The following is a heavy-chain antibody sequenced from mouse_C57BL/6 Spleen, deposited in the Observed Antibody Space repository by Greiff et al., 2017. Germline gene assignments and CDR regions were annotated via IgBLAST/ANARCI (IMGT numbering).Heavy chain of an antibody. CDR2: IHPNSGST. CDR1: GYTFTSYW. J-gene: IGHJ4*01. V-gene: IGHV1-64*01. D-gene: IGHD1-1*01. CDR3: ARDYYGSSYAMDY. Sequence: VQLQQPGAELVKPGASVKLSCKASGYTFTSYWMHWVKQRPGQGLEWIGMIHPNSGSTNYNEKFKSKAPLTVDKSSSTAYMQLSSLTSEDSAVYYCARDYYGSSYAMDYWGQGTSVTVSS.